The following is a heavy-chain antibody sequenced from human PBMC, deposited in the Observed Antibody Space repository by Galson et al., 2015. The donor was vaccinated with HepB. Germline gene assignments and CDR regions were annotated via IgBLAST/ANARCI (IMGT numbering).Heavy chain of an antibody. CDR1: GFTFSSYS. CDR2: ISSSSSSS. V-gene: IGHV3-48*01. Sequence: SLRLSCAASGFTFSSYSMNWVRQAPGKGLQWLSYISSSSSSSNYADFVKGRFTISRDNAKNSLYMHMNSLRAEDTAVYYCTRGLTGSYRIRDYYYYIDVWGKGTTVTVSS. CDR3: TRGLTGSYRIRDYYYYIDV. J-gene: IGHJ6*03. D-gene: IGHD1-26*01.